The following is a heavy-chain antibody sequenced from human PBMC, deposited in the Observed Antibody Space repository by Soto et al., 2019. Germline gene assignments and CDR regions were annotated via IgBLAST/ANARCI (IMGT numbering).Heavy chain of an antibody. V-gene: IGHV1-69*02. Sequence: QVQLVQSGAEVKKPGSSVKVSCKASGGTFSRYTFTWMRQAPGQGLEWMGRIIPIVDIPNYAQKFQGRVTITADKSTSTAYMELSRLTSDDTAVYYCASHFTGVLVLGTSPPGGDNFGWDVWGQGTTVSVS. CDR2: IIPIVDIP. J-gene: IGHJ6*02. CDR3: ASHFTGVLVLGTSPPGGDNFGWDV. D-gene: IGHD2-8*02. CDR1: GGTFSRYT.